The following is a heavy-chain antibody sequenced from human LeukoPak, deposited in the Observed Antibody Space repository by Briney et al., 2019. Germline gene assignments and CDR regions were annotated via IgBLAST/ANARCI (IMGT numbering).Heavy chain of an antibody. V-gene: IGHV3-7*01. CDR3: ASSHDSSGND. CDR1: GFNFGTYW. CDR2: IRQDGSEK. Sequence: GGSLRLSCAPSGFNFGTYWMSWLRQAPGKGLEWLANIRQDGSEKFYVDSVKGRFTISRDNAKSSLYLQMNSLRVEDTAVYYCASSHDSSGNDWGQGTLVTVYS. J-gene: IGHJ4*02. D-gene: IGHD3-22*01.